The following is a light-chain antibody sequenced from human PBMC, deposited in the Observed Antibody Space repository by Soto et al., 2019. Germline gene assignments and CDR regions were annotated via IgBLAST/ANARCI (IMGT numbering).Light chain of an antibody. CDR3: QQYGSSPLFT. V-gene: IGKV3-20*01. CDR2: GAS. CDR1: QSVSSSY. J-gene: IGKJ3*01. Sequence: EIGLTQSPGTLSLSPGERATLSCRASQSVSSSYLAWYQQKPGQSPRLLIYGASGRATGIPDRFSGSGSGTDFTLTISRLEPEDFAVYYCQQYGSSPLFTFGPGTKVDI.